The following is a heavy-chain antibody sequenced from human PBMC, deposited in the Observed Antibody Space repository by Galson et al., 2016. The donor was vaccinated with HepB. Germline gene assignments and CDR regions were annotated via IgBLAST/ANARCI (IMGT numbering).Heavy chain of an antibody. V-gene: IGHV3-21*01. Sequence: SLRLSCAASAFTFSRYSMSWVRQAPGKGLEWLSSISSSSDYIHYADSVKGRVTISRDNAKNSLYLHLSSLRVDDTAVYYCARAMGQYQLLPFAMNVWGQGTMVAVSS. CDR3: ARAMGQYQLLPFAMNV. J-gene: IGHJ6*02. D-gene: IGHD2-2*01. CDR2: ISSSSDYI. CDR1: AFTFSRYS.